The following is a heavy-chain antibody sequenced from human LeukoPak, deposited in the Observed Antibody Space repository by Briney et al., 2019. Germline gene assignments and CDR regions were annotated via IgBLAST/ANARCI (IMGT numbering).Heavy chain of an antibody. D-gene: IGHD3-10*01. CDR3: ARHWYYGSGRPYYFDY. V-gene: IGHV4-34*01. Sequence: SETLSLTCAVYGGSFSGYYWSWIRQPPGKGLEWIGEINHSGSTNYNPSLKSRVTISVDTSKNQFSLKLSSVTAADTAVYYCARHWYYGSGRPYYFDYWGQGTLVTVSS. CDR1: GGSFSGYY. CDR2: INHSGST. J-gene: IGHJ4*02.